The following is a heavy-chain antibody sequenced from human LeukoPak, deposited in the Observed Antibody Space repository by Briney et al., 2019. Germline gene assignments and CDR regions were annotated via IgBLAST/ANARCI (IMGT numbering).Heavy chain of an antibody. Sequence: PGESLRLSCAASGFTFSSYAMSWVRQAPGKGLEWVSAISGSGGSTYYADSVKGRFTISRDNSKNTLYLQMNSLRAEDTAVYYCAKGDWGRLGYCSDWGQGTLVTVSS. CDR2: ISGSGGST. V-gene: IGHV3-23*01. CDR3: AKGDWGRLGYCSD. D-gene: IGHD2-15*01. J-gene: IGHJ4*02. CDR1: GFTFSSYA.